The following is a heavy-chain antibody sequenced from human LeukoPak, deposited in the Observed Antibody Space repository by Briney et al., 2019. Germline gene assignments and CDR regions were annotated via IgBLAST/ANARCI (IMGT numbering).Heavy chain of an antibody. CDR1: GGSISSYY. V-gene: IGHV4-59*08. J-gene: IGHJ3*02. CDR3: ARFRRLAAAGNRRAFDI. CDR2: IYYSGST. Sequence: SETLSLTCTVSGGSISSYYWSWIRQPPGKGLEWIGYIYYSGSTNYNPSLKSRVTISVDTSKNQFSLKLSSVTAAGTAVYYCARFRRLAAAGNRRAFDIWGQGTMVTVSS. D-gene: IGHD6-13*01.